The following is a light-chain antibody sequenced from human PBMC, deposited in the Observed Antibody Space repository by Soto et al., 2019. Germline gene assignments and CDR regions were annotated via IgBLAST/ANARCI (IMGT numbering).Light chain of an antibody. V-gene: IGKV1-16*02. CDR1: QDISNF. J-gene: IGKJ5*01. CDR2: AAS. Sequence: DIQMTQSPSSLSASVGDRVTITCRASQDISNFLAWFQQKPGKAPKSLISAASSLQSGVPSKFSGSRSGTDFTLTINSLQSEDSATYYCQQYMSYPVTFGQGTRLEIK. CDR3: QQYMSYPVT.